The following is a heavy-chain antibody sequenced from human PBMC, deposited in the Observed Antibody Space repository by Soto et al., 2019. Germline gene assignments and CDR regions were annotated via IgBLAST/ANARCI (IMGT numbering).Heavy chain of an antibody. J-gene: IGHJ2*01. CDR3: TRRDSGSRGYFDF. Sequence: GGSLRLSCAASGFTFSGSAMHWVRQASGKGLEWVGRIRSKANSYATAYAASVKGRFTISRDDSKNTAYLQMNSLKTEDTAVNYCTRRDSGSRGYFDFWGRGTLVTVSS. CDR2: IRSKANSYAT. D-gene: IGHD1-26*01. V-gene: IGHV3-73*01. CDR1: GFTFSGSA.